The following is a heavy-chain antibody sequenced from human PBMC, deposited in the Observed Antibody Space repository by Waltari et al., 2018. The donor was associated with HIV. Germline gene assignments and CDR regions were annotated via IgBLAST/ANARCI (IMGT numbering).Heavy chain of an antibody. CDR3: VTLYKQSPLYSNF. J-gene: IGHJ1*01. D-gene: IGHD2-15*01. CDR1: GYPLSDFS. CDR2: FDPKNGKP. V-gene: IGHV1-24*01. Sequence: QVHLIQSAFDMKRPGASVPIACKVSGYPLSDFSMQWVRQGPGHRLEWMGGFDPKNGKPVYSQRFWGRVSLAEDTSEDTAYLELNRLTSDDTAVYYCVTLYKQSPLYSNFWGQGTLVTVSP.